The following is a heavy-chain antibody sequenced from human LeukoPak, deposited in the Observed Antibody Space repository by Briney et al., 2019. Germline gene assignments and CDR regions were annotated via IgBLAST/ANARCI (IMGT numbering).Heavy chain of an antibody. V-gene: IGHV1-69*06. Sequence: SVKVSCKASGGTFSSYAISWVRQAPGQGLEWMGGIIPIFGTANYAQKFQGRVTITADKSTSTAYMELSSLRSEDTAVYYCVREVTMVRGVITFYHYNGMDVWGQGTAVTVSS. CDR3: VREVTMVRGVITFYHYNGMDV. CDR1: GGTFSSYA. J-gene: IGHJ6*02. CDR2: IIPIFGTA. D-gene: IGHD3-10*01.